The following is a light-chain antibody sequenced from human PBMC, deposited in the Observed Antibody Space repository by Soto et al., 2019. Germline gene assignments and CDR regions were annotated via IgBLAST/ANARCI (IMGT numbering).Light chain of an antibody. CDR2: DVT. CDR3: CSYVGSYTSDV. CDR1: SSDVGGYNF. Sequence: QSALTQPRSVSGSPGQSVTISCTGTSSDVGGYNFVSWYQQHPGKAPKFMIYDVTKRPSGVPDRFSGSKSGNTASLTISGLQAEDEADYYCCSYVGSYTSDVFGTGTKGTVL. V-gene: IGLV2-11*01. J-gene: IGLJ1*01.